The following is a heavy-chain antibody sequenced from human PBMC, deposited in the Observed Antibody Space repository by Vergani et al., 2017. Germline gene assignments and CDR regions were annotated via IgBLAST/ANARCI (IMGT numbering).Heavy chain of an antibody. V-gene: IGHV4-61*02. Sequence: QVQLHESGPGLLKPSQTLSLTCTVSGGSITSGSFYWSWIRQPAGKGLEWIGRIHSSGTTNYNPSLKSRVTLAVDTSKNQLSLRMTSVTAADTAVYYCARDSWTSELRGGYWCDTWGQGSLVSVSS. CDR1: GGSITSGSFY. CDR3: ARDSWTSELRGGYWCDT. CDR2: IHSSGTT. J-gene: IGHJ5*02. D-gene: IGHD1-26*01.